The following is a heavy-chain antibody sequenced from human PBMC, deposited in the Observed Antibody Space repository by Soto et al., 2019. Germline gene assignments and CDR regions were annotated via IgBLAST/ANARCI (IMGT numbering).Heavy chain of an antibody. CDR1: GGSFKSGSYS. J-gene: IGHJ4*02. CDR3: ARDLSSGYDSYYFDY. CDR2: VYHTGRT. D-gene: IGHD3-22*01. V-gene: IGHV4-61*01. Sequence: SETLSLTCTVSGGSFKSGSYSWSWIRQPPGKGLEWIGYVYHTGRTSYNPSLKSRVSISMDTSKNQFSLDLRSVTAADTAVYFCARDLSSGYDSYYFDYWGQGTLVTVSS.